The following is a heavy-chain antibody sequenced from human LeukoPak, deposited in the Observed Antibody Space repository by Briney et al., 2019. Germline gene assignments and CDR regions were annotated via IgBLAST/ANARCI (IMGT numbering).Heavy chain of an antibody. CDR2: ISASGGST. D-gene: IGHD2-8*01. CDR3: AKDQDANYFDY. J-gene: IGHJ4*02. V-gene: IGHV3-23*01. Sequence: PGGSLRLSCAASGFTFSSYWMHWVRQAPGKGLEWVSAISASGGSTYYADSVKGRFSISRDNSKNTLYLQMNSLRAEDTAVYYCAKDQDANYFDYWGQGTLVTVSS. CDR1: GFTFSSYW.